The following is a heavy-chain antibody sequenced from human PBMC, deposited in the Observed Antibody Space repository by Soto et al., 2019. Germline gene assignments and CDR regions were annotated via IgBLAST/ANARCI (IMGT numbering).Heavy chain of an antibody. D-gene: IGHD2-15*01. V-gene: IGHV4-30-4*01. CDR1: GGSISSGDYY. J-gene: IGHJ3*02. CDR2: IYYSGST. Sequence: PSETLSLTCTVSGGSISSGDYYWSWSRQPPGKGLEWIGYIYYSGSTYYNPSLKSRVTISVDTSKNQFSLKLSSVTAADTAVYYCARVSGVNAFDIWGQGTMVTVSS. CDR3: ARVSGVNAFDI.